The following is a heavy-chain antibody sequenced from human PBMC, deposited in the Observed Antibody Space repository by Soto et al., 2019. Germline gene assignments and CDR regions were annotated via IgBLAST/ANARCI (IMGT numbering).Heavy chain of an antibody. D-gene: IGHD2-21*01. CDR2: IIPIFGTA. V-gene: IGHV1-69*01. CDR1: GGTFSSYA. J-gene: IGHJ6*02. CDR3: ARCGARIIYSYGMDV. Sequence: QVQLVQSGAEVKKPGSSVKVSCKASGGTFSSYAISWVRQAPGHGLEWMGGIIPIFGTANYAQKFQGRVTITADESTSTAYMELSSMRSEDTAVYYCARCGARIIYSYGMDVWGQGTTVTVSS.